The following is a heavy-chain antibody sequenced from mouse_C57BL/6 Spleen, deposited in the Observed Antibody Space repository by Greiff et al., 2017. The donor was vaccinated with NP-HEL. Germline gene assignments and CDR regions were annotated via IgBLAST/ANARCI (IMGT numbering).Heavy chain of an antibody. Sequence: QVQLKESGAELVKPGASVKLSCKASGYTFTEYTIHWVKQRSGQGLEWIGWFYPGSGSIKYNEKFKDKATLTADKSSSTVYMELSRLTSEDSAVYFCARHEDGPHLLWRYFDVWGTGTTVTVSS. V-gene: IGHV1-62-2*01. CDR1: GYTFTEYT. CDR2: FYPGSGSI. D-gene: IGHD2-1*01. CDR3: ARHEDGPHLLWRYFDV. J-gene: IGHJ1*03.